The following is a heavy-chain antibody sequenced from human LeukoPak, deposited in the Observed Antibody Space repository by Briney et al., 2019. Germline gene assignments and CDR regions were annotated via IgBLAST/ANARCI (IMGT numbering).Heavy chain of an antibody. Sequence: ASVKVSCKASGYTFTGYYMHWVRQAPGQGLEWMGWINPNSGGTNYAQKFQGRVTMTRDTSISTAYMELSRLRSDDTAVYNCARRSGRRYCSSSSCYIFDYWGQGTLVTVSS. CDR1: GYTFTGYY. J-gene: IGHJ4*02. CDR2: INPNSGGT. CDR3: ARRSGRRYCSSSSCYIFDY. V-gene: IGHV1-2*02. D-gene: IGHD2-2*02.